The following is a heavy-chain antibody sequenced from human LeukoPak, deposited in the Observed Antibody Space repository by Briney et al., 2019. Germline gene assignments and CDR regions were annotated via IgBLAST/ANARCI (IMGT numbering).Heavy chain of an antibody. Sequence: PGGSLRLSCAASGFTFSSYGMHWVRQAPGKGLEWVAFIRYDGSNDYYADSVRGRFTISRDNSKNTLYLQMNSLRAEDTAVYYCAKGRHTGYYMDVWGKGTTVTVSS. D-gene: IGHD4-17*01. CDR3: AKGRHTGYYMDV. J-gene: IGHJ6*03. CDR2: IRYDGSND. V-gene: IGHV3-30*02. CDR1: GFTFSSYG.